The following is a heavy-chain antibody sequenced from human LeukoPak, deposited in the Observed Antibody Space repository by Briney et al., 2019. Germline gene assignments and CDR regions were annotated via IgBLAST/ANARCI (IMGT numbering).Heavy chain of an antibody. J-gene: IGHJ6*02. CDR1: GLTFSSYG. CDR2: IWYDGSNK. V-gene: IGHV3-33*01. CDR3: ARDISNGEIVYYYYGMDV. Sequence: GGSLRLSCAASGLTFSSYGMHWVRQAPGKGLEWVAVIWYDGSNKYYADSVKGRFTISRDNSKNTLYLQMNSLRAEDTAVHYCARDISNGEIVYYYYGMDVWGQGTTVTVSS. D-gene: IGHD2-21*01.